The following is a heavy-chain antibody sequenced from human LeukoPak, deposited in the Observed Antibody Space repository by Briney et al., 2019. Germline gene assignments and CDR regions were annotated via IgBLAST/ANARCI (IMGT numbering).Heavy chain of an antibody. CDR3: TRLGGGTSRSLPNDYFDP. V-gene: IGHV5-51*01. Sequence: PGESLKISCKGSGYSFTSYWIGWVRQMPGKGLEWMGIIYPGDSDTRYSPSFQGQVTISTDKSISTAYLQWSSLKASDTAIYYCTRLGGGTSRSLPNDYFDPWGQGTLVTVSS. CDR2: IYPGDSDT. J-gene: IGHJ5*02. CDR1: GYSFTSYW. D-gene: IGHD1-26*01.